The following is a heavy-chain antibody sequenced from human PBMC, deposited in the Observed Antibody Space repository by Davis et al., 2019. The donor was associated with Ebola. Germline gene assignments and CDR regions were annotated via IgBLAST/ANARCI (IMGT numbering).Heavy chain of an antibody. D-gene: IGHD6-19*01. V-gene: IGHV3-21*01. CDR1: GFIFSSSS. CDR2: ISATTGYI. CDR3: ARGRQWLSLDS. Sequence: PAGSLRLSCATSGFIFSSSSMNWVRQVPGTGLELVSSISATTGYIYYADSVRGRFTISRDNAKNSLYLQMSSLRAEDTAVYYCARGRQWLSLDSWGQGTLVTVSP. J-gene: IGHJ5*01.